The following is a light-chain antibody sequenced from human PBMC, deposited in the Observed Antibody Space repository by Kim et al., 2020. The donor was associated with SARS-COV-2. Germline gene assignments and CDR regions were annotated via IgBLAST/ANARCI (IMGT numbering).Light chain of an antibody. CDR2: EVT. J-gene: IGLJ2*01. CDR1: NDDVGGYNY. Sequence: GQSLAISCTGTNDDVGGYNYASWYQHHPGEAPKLIIYEVTKRPSGVPDRFSGSKSGNTASLTVSGLQVEDEGDYYCGSFGGRHNVVFGGGTQLTVL. V-gene: IGLV2-8*01. CDR3: GSFGGRHNVV.